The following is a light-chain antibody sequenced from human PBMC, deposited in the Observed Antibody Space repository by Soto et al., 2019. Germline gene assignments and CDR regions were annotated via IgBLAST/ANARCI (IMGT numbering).Light chain of an antibody. CDR2: DVG. V-gene: IGLV2-14*03. J-gene: IGLJ1*01. CDR3: SSYPSSMTHV. Sequence: QSALTQPASVSGSPGQSITISCTGTSSDVGGYNSVFWYQHHPGKAPKLILSDVGDRHSGVSYRFSGSKSGNTASLTISGLQAADEADYLCSSYPSSMTHVFGSGTKLTV. CDR1: SSDVGGYNS.